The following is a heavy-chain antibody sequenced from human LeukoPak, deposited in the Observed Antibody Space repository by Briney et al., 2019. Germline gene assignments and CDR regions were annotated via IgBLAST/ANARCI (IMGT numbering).Heavy chain of an antibody. D-gene: IGHD2-2*01. CDR3: ARGGCSSTSCSFDY. CDR2: ISSSSNYI. Sequence: GGSLRLSCAASGFTFSSYSMNWVRQAPGKGLEWVSSISSSSNYIYYADSVKGRFTISRDNAKNSLYLQMNSLRAEDTAVYYCARGGCSSTSCSFDYWGQGTLVTVSS. CDR1: GFTFSSYS. J-gene: IGHJ4*02. V-gene: IGHV3-21*01.